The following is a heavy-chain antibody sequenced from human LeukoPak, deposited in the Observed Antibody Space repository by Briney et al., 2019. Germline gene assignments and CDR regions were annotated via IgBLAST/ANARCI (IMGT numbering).Heavy chain of an antibody. CDR2: IYHSGST. CDR1: GGSISSGGYS. Sequence: SQTLSLTCAVSGGSISSGGYSGSWIRQPPGQGLEWIGYIYHSGSTYYNPSLKSRVTISVDRSKNQFSLKLSSVTAADTAVYYCARAYYYDSSSSVLDYWGQGTLVTVSS. J-gene: IGHJ4*02. CDR3: ARAYYYDSSSSVLDY. D-gene: IGHD3-22*01. V-gene: IGHV4-30-2*01.